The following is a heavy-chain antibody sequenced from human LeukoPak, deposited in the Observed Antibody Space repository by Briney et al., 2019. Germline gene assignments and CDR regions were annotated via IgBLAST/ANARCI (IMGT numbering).Heavy chain of an antibody. J-gene: IGHJ4*02. V-gene: IGHV4-30-2*01. CDR1: GGSISSGGYY. CDR3: ARSIPLVGSGGDYFDY. D-gene: IGHD1-26*01. CDR2: IYHSGST. Sequence: SETLSLTCTVSGGSISSGGYYWSWIRQPPGKGLEWIGYIYHSGSTHYNPSLKSRVTISVDRSKNQFSLKLSSVTAADTAVYYCARSIPLVGSGGDYFDYWGQGTLVTVSS.